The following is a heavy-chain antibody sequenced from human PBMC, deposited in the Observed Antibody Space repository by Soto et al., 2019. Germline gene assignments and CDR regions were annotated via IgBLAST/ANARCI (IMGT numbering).Heavy chain of an antibody. D-gene: IGHD3-3*01. CDR3: ARASVTIFGVVTDYGMDV. CDR1: GDSVSSNSAA. V-gene: IGHV6-1*01. CDR2: TYYRSKWYN. Sequence: PSETLSLTCAISGDSVSSNSAAWNWIRQSPSRGLEWLGRTYYRSKWYNDYAVPVKSRITINPDTSKNQFSLQLNSVTPEDTAVYYCARASVTIFGVVTDYGMDVWGQGTTVTVSS. J-gene: IGHJ6*02.